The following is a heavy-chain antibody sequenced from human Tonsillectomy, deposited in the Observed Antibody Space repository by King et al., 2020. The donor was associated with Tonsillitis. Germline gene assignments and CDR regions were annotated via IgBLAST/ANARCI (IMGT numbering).Heavy chain of an antibody. CDR3: ARDPTWYNSGWYGFDP. CDR2: INTNTGNP. J-gene: IGHJ5*02. CDR1: GYTFTRYT. Sequence: VQLVESGSELKKPGASVKVSCKASGYTFTRYTMNWVRQAPGQGLEWMGWINTNTGNPTYAQGFTGRFVFSLDTSVSTAYLQISRLKAEDTAVYYCARDPTWYNSGWYGFDPWGQGTLVTVSS. V-gene: IGHV7-4-1*02. D-gene: IGHD6-19*01.